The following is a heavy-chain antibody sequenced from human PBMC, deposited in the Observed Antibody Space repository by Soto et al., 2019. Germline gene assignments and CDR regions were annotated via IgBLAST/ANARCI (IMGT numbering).Heavy chain of an antibody. J-gene: IGHJ4*02. V-gene: IGHV1-18*01. CDR1: GYTFTSYG. D-gene: IGHD6-19*01. CDR2: ISGYNGKT. CDR3: ARDLSPREAVAGSSFL. Sequence: QVQLVQSGAEVKQPGASVKVSCQASGYTFTSYGLSWVRQAPGQGLEWMGWISGYNGKTNHAQKVQGRVTMTTNTPTSTAYMELRSLRSDDTAVYYCARDLSPREAVAGSSFLWGQGTLFTVSS.